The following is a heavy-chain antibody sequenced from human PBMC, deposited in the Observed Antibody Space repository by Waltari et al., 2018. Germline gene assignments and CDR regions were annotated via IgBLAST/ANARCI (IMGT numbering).Heavy chain of an antibody. D-gene: IGHD3-10*01. CDR3: AREGTMVRGVIIRSYGMDV. CDR2: ISPIFGTA. V-gene: IGHV1-69*01. J-gene: IGHJ6*02. Sequence: QVQLVQSGAEVKKPGSSVKVSCKASGGTFSSYAISWVRQAPGQGLEWMGGISPIFGTANYAQKVQGRVTITADESTSTAYMELSSLRSEDTAVYYCAREGTMVRGVIIRSYGMDVWGQGTTVTVSS. CDR1: GGTFSSYA.